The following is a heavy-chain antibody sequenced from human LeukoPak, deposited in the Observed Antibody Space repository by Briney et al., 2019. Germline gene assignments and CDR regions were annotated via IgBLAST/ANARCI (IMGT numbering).Heavy chain of an antibody. D-gene: IGHD3-9*01. CDR2: IWYDGSNK. J-gene: IGHJ4*02. V-gene: IGHV3-33*01. CDR3: ARDRTNFVDY. CDR1: GITFSSFG. Sequence: PGGSLRLSCAAPGITFSSFGMHWLRQAPGKGLEWVAFIWYDGSNKYYADSVKGRFTISRDNSKNTLYLQMNSLRAEDTAVYYCARDRTNFVDYWGQGTLVTVSS.